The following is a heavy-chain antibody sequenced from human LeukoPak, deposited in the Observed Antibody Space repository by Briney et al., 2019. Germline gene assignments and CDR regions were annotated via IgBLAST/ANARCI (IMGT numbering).Heavy chain of an antibody. CDR1: GFTFSSYA. Sequence: GRSLRLSCAASGFTFSSYAMHWVRQAPGKGLEWVAVMSYDGSNKYYADSVKGRFTISRDNSKNTLYLQMNSLRAEDTAVYYCAREFPLNYYDSRALGAFDIWGQGTMVTVSS. V-gene: IGHV3-30-3*01. CDR2: MSYDGSNK. CDR3: AREFPLNYYDSRALGAFDI. J-gene: IGHJ3*02. D-gene: IGHD3-22*01.